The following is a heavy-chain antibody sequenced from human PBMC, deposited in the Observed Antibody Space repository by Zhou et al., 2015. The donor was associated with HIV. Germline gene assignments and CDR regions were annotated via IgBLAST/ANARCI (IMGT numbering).Heavy chain of an antibody. Sequence: VQLVESGGGVVQRGGALRLSCAASKFIFRNYWMHWVRQAPGKGLVWVAHINQFGGDTAYADSVKGRFTISRDNAKSTLYLQMDSLRAEDTAVYYCARDPTPAFRGWYFDLWGRGTLITVSS. CDR2: INQFGGDT. CDR3: ARDPTPAFRGWYFDL. CDR1: KFIFRNYW. D-gene: IGHD3-3*02. J-gene: IGHJ2*01. V-gene: IGHV3-74*01.